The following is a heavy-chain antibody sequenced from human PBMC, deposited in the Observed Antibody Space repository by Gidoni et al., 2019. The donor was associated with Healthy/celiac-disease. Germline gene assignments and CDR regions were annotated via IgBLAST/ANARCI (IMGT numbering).Heavy chain of an antibody. Sequence: EVQLVESGGGLVQPGGSLRLSCAASGFTFSSYGMSWVRQAPGKGLEWVANIKQDGSEKYYVDSVKGRFTISRDNAKNSLYLQMNSLRAEDTAVYYCARVMWWPYGWFDPWGQGTLVTVSS. J-gene: IGHJ5*02. CDR3: ARVMWWPYGWFDP. CDR2: IKQDGSEK. V-gene: IGHV3-7*04. D-gene: IGHD2-21*01. CDR1: GFTFSSYG.